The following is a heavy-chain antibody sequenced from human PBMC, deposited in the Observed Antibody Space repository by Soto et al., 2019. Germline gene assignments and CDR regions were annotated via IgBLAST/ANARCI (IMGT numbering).Heavy chain of an antibody. CDR3: ASSSGNNYGVGTNYYFDY. Sequence: QVQLVQSGAEVTKPGSSVKVSCKPSGGTFSTYSIVWVRQAPGEGLEWMGGIIPIFGTANYAQKFQDRVTITADKSTNTAFMELSSLKSEDTAMYYCASSSGNNYGVGTNYYFDYWGQGTLVTVSS. J-gene: IGHJ4*02. D-gene: IGHD1-26*01. CDR2: IIPIFGTA. V-gene: IGHV1-69*06. CDR1: GGTFSTYS.